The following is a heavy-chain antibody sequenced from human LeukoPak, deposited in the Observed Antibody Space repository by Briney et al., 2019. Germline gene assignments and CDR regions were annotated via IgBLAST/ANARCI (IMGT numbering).Heavy chain of an antibody. CDR1: GFTFSSYA. D-gene: IGHD5-18*01. V-gene: IGHV3-23*01. Sequence: PGGSLRLSCAASGFTFSSYAMTWVRQAPGEGLEWVSSFSFNGESTYYADSAKGRFTISRDNSKNTLYLQMNSLRAEDTAVYYCAKGGYSNGRYYYYYMDVWGEGTTVTVSS. J-gene: IGHJ6*03. CDR2: FSFNGEST. CDR3: AKGGYSNGRYYYYYMDV.